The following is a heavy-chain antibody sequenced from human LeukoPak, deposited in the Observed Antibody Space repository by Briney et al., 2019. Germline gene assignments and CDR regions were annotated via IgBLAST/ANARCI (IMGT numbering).Heavy chain of an antibody. CDR2: IYYNGST. CDR3: ARGQAFDI. J-gene: IGHJ3*02. CDR1: GGSISSYY. V-gene: IGHV4-59*01. Sequence: NPSETLSLTCAVSGGSISSYYWSWIRQPPGRGLEWIGCIYYNGSTSYNPSLTSRVTISVDTSKNQFSLKLSSVTAADTAVYYCARGQAFDIWGQGTMVTVSS.